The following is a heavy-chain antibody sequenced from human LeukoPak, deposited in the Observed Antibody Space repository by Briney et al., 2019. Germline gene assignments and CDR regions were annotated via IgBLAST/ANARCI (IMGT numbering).Heavy chain of an antibody. Sequence: SKTLSLTCAVYGGSFSGYYWSWIRQPPGKGLEWIGEINHSGSTNYNPSLKSRVTISVDTSKNQFSLKLSSVTAADTAVYYCARVRWFGDRWFDPWGQGTLVTVSS. CDR2: INHSGST. CDR3: ARVRWFGDRWFDP. J-gene: IGHJ5*02. V-gene: IGHV4-34*01. D-gene: IGHD3-10*01. CDR1: GGSFSGYY.